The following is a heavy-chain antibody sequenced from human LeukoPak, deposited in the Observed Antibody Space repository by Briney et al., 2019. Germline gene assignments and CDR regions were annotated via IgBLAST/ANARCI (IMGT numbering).Heavy chain of an antibody. V-gene: IGHV4-34*01. J-gene: IGHJ2*01. CDR3: ARVPKYFDL. Sequence: GSLRLSCAASGFTFSSYTMSWVRQPPGKGLEWIGEINHRGSTNYNPSLKSRVTISVDTSKNQFSLKLSSVTAADTAVYYCARVPKYFDLWGRGTLVTVSS. CDR1: GFTFSSYT. CDR2: INHRGST.